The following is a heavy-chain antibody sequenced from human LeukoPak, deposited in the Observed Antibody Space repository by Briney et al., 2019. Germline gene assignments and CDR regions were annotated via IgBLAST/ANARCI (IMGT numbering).Heavy chain of an antibody. J-gene: IGHJ6*04. CDR1: GFTFSSYA. V-gene: IGHV3-23*01. CDR2: ISGSGGST. Sequence: GGSLRLSCAASGFTFSSYAMSWVRQAPGKGLEWVSAISGSGGSTYYADSVKGRFTISRDNSKNTLYLQMNSLRAEDTAVYYCAKGGATRYSSGWYGRDVWGKGTTVTISS. D-gene: IGHD6-19*01. CDR3: AKGGATRYSSGWYGRDV.